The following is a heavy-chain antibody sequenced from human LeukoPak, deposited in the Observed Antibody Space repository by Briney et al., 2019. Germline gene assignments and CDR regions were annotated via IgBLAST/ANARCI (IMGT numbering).Heavy chain of an antibody. CDR1: GYTFTSYG. J-gene: IGHJ3*02. D-gene: IGHD6-13*01. CDR3: ARDLTAAAGSMGPAAFDI. V-gene: IGHV1-18*01. Sequence: GASVKVSCKASGYTFTSYGISWVRQAPGQGLEWMGWISAYNGNTNYAQKLQGRVTMTTDTSTSTAYMELRSLRSDDTAVYYCARDLTAAAGSMGPAAFDIWGQGTMVTVSS. CDR2: ISAYNGNT.